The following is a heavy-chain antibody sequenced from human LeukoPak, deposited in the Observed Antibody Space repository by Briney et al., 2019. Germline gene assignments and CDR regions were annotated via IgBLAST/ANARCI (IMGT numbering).Heavy chain of an antibody. V-gene: IGHV1-2*02. Sequence: ASVKVSCKASGYTFTTYGISWVRQAPGQGLEWMGWINPNSGGTNYAQKFQGRVTMTRDTSISTAYMELSRLRSDDTAVYYCAREGVVVVPAATVGNDYWGQGTLVTVSS. CDR3: AREGVVVVPAATVGNDY. J-gene: IGHJ4*02. CDR2: INPNSGGT. CDR1: GYTFTTYG. D-gene: IGHD2-2*01.